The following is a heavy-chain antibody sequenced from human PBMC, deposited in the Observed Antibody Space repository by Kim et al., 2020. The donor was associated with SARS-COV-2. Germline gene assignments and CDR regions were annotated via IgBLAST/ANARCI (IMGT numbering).Heavy chain of an antibody. CDR3: IAADPLLYYYYGMDV. Sequence: GGSLRLSCAASGFTFSNAWMSWVRQAPGKGLEWVGRINSKTDGGSTDYAAPVKGRFTNARDESKNTLYMQRTSVKTEDSDVYDCIAADPLLYYYYGMDVWGQGTTVTVSS. J-gene: IGHJ6*02. CDR2: INSKTDGGST. CDR1: GFTFSNAW. D-gene: IGHD6-25*01. V-gene: IGHV3-15*01.